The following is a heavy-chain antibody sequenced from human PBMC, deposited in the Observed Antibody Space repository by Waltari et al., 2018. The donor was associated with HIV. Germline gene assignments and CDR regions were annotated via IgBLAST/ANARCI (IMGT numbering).Heavy chain of an antibody. D-gene: IGHD3-9*01. CDR1: GFSVSNHW. J-gene: IGHJ4*02. Sequence: VQLVESGGGSIKSGGSLRLSCAASGFSVSNHWMEWVRQGPGKGLAWLGRINRDGSTREYADAVKGRFVISRDNARNTVYLQVNSLRVEDTAVYYCARASHYFEFSTFDGDYYFDLWSRGTRVAVSS. CDR2: INRDGSTR. V-gene: IGHV3-74*01. CDR3: ARASHYFEFSTFDGDYYFDL.